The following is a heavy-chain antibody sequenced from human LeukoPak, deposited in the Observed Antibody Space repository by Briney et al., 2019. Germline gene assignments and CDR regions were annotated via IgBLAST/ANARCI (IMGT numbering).Heavy chain of an antibody. J-gene: IGHJ3*02. CDR2: IYYSGST. CDR1: GGSISSSSYY. D-gene: IGHD3-10*01. Sequence: SETLSLTCTVFGGSISSSSYYWGWIRQPPGKGLEWIGSIYYSGSTYYNPSLKSRVTISVDTSKNQFSLKLSSVTAADTAVYYCARDSRGSDAFDIWGQGTMVTVSS. V-gene: IGHV4-39*07. CDR3: ARDSRGSDAFDI.